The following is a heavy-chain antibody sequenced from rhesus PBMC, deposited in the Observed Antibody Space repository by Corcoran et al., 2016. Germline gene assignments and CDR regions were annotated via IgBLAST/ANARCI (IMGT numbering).Heavy chain of an antibody. V-gene: IGHV3-136*01. D-gene: IGHD4-29*01. Sequence: EVQLVESGGGLGQRVGSRRCCCAAFGFTFSSDELIGVRQATGKGREWVSYMIYTGKPIYYADSVKGRFTISRDNAKNSLSLQMSSLRAEDTAVYYCTRSDYGSSFDYWGQGVLVTVSS. CDR1: GFTFSSDE. CDR3: TRSDYGSSFDY. J-gene: IGHJ4*01. CDR2: MIYTGKPI.